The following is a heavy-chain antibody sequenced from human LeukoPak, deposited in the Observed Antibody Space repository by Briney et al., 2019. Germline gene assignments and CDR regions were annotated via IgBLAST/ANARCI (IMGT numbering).Heavy chain of an antibody. CDR3: AREWLLPAAFDI. CDR1: GGSLSSYY. V-gene: IGHV4-59*12. J-gene: IGHJ3*02. CDR2: IYYSGST. Sequence: SETLSLTCTVSGGSLSSYYWSWIRQPPGKGLEWIGYIYYSGSTNYNPSLKSRVTISVDTSKNQFSLKLSSVTAADTAVYYCAREWLLPAAFDIWGQGTMVTVSS. D-gene: IGHD2-15*01.